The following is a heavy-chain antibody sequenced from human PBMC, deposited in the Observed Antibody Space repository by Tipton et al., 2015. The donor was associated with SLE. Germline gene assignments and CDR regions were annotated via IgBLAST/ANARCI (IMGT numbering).Heavy chain of an antibody. Sequence: SLRLSCAASGFTFRNHALSWVRQAPGKGLEWVSSISTGGDTTYYADSVRGRFTISRDNSRNTLYLQMNSLRAEDTAVYYCARLRLKPSRYMDVWGKGTTVTVSS. V-gene: IGHV3-23*01. J-gene: IGHJ6*03. CDR1: GFTFRNHA. CDR2: ISTGGDTT. CDR3: ARLRLKPSRYMDV. D-gene: IGHD2-21*01.